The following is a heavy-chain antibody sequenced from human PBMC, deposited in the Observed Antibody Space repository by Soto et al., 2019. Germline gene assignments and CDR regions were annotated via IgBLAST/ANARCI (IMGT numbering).Heavy chain of an antibody. CDR3: AKDSWYFDL. D-gene: IGHD6-13*01. Sequence: GGSLRLSCEASGFVFTNFWMHWVRHVPGKGLVWVARIDTSGHSTNYAESVKGRFTISRDNAKNTVSPQMNSLRVEDTGVYYCAKDSWYFDLWSQGSQVTVSS. CDR2: IDTSGHST. CDR1: GFVFTNFW. J-gene: IGHJ4*02. V-gene: IGHV3-74*01.